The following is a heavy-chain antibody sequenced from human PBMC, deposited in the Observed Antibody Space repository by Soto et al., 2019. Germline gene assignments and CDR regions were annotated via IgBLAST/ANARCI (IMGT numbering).Heavy chain of an antibody. J-gene: IGHJ4*02. D-gene: IGHD2-15*01. Sequence: TIYLTCAVWGGSISSDGYSWSWIRQPPGKGLEWIGYIYHSGSTYYNPSLKSRVTISVDRSKNQFSLKLSSVTAADTAVYYCARVLDYWGQGTLVTVS. V-gene: IGHV4-30-2*01. CDR3: ARVLDY. CDR2: IYHSGST. CDR1: GGSISSDGYS.